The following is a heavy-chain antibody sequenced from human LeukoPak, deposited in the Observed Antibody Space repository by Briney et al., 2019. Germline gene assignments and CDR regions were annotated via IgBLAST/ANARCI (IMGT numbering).Heavy chain of an antibody. V-gene: IGHV4-39*01. CDR3: ARRNYYDSSGSNNFDY. J-gene: IGHJ4*02. CDR2: IYYSGST. D-gene: IGHD3-22*01. CDR1: GFTFSDYY. Sequence: PGGSLRLSCAASGFTFSDYYMSWIRQSPGKGLEWIGNIYYSGSTYYNPSLKSRVTISVDTSKNQFSLKLSSVTAADTAVYYCARRNYYDSSGSNNFDYWGQGTLVTVSS.